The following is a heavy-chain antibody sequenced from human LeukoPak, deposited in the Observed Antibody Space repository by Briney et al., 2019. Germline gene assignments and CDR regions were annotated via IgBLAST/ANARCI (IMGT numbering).Heavy chain of an antibody. CDR2: ISSSGSTI. Sequence: GSLRLSCAASGFTFSSYEMNWVRQAPGKGLEWVSYISSSGSTIYYADSVKGRFTISRDNAKNSLYLQMNSLRAEDTAVYYCARSEHYYDSSGLTYYFDYWGQGTLVTVSS. J-gene: IGHJ4*02. CDR1: GFTFSSYE. V-gene: IGHV3-48*03. D-gene: IGHD3-22*01. CDR3: ARSEHYYDSSGLTYYFDY.